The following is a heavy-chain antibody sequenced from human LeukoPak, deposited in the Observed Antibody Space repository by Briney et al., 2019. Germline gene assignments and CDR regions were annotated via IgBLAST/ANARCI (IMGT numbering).Heavy chain of an antibody. Sequence: ASVKVSCRASGYTFTGYYMHWVRQAPGQGLEWMGWINPNSGGTNYAQKFQGRVTMTRDTSISTAYMELSRLRPDDTAVYYCARSAAVVAATPVGYWGQGTLVTVSS. D-gene: IGHD2-15*01. CDR1: GYTFTGYY. CDR2: INPNSGGT. CDR3: ARSAAVVAATPVGY. J-gene: IGHJ4*02. V-gene: IGHV1-2*02.